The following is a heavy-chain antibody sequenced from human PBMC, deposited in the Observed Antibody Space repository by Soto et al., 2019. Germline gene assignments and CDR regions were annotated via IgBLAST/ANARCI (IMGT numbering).Heavy chain of an antibody. CDR2: ISYDGSNK. CDR1: GFTFSSYG. J-gene: IGHJ6*02. Sequence: QVQLVESGGGVVQPGRSLRLSCAASGFTFSSYGMHWVRQAPGKGLEWVAVISYDGSNKYYADSVKGRFTISRDNSKNTLYLQMNSLRAEDTAVYYCAKDRYSSGGDGMDVWGQWTTVTVSS. CDR3: AKDRYSSGGDGMDV. V-gene: IGHV3-30*18. D-gene: IGHD6-19*01.